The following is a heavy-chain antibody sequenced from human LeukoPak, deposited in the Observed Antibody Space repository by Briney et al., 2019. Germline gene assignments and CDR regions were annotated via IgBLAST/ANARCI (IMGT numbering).Heavy chain of an antibody. D-gene: IGHD6-19*01. CDR3: ARVTAVAGTSVGVDA. V-gene: IGHV3-11*04. CDR2: ISSGGSII. J-gene: IGHJ4*02. Sequence: GGSLRLSCAASGFTFSDYYMSWVRQAPGKGLEWVSYISSGGSIIYYADSVKGRFTISRDNAKNSLSLQMNSLRAEDTAVYYCARVTAVAGTSVGVDAWGQGILVTVS. CDR1: GFTFSDYY.